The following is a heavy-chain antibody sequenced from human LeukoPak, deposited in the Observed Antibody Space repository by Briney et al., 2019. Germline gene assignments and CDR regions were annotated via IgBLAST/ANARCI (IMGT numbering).Heavy chain of an antibody. Sequence: GESLRISCQGSGYSFTNYWITWVRQMPGKGLEWMGIIYPADSETKYSPSFQGQVTISADKSITTAYLQCSSLKASDTAIYYCARSPRDGYHDAFDIWGQGTMVTVSS. J-gene: IGHJ3*02. CDR1: GYSFTNYW. D-gene: IGHD5-24*01. V-gene: IGHV5-51*01. CDR3: ARSPRDGYHDAFDI. CDR2: IYPADSET.